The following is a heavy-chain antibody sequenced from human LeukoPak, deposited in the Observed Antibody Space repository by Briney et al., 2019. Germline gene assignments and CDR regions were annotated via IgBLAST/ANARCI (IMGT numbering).Heavy chain of an antibody. CDR1: GYTFTSYD. D-gene: IGHD2-15*01. CDR3: LVVVVAATGDY. J-gene: IGHJ4*02. V-gene: IGHV1-18*01. Sequence: GASVKVSCKASGYTFTSYDINWVRQATGQGLEWMGWISAYNGNTNYAQKLQGRVTMTTDTSTSTAYMELRSLRSDDTAVYYCLVVVVAATGDYWGQGTLVTVSS. CDR2: ISAYNGNT.